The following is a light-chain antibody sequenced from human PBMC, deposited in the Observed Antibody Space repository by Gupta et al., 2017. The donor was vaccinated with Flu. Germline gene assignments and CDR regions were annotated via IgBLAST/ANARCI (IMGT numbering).Light chain of an antibody. CDR3: HEYGSSPQT. V-gene: IGKV3-20*01. CDR1: QSVSSNY. Sequence: GTLSVSPGERSNLSCWAIQSVSSNYIACYQHEPGQAPRVLIYRASSSSTGIPDTFSGRRSRTDFTLTISRLDPEDFAVYYCHEYGSSPQTYGQGTKVQIK. CDR2: RAS. J-gene: IGKJ1*01.